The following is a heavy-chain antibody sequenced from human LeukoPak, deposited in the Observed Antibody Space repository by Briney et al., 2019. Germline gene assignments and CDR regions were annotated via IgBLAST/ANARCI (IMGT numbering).Heavy chain of an antibody. CDR1: GFTFNRYI. J-gene: IGHJ4*02. CDR3: ARGETGRGDYFDF. CDR2: LNLDGSST. V-gene: IGHV3-23*01. D-gene: IGHD2-15*01. Sequence: GGSLRLSCAASGFTFNRYIMNWLRQAPGKGLEWVGNLNLDGSSTYYADSLRGRVIISRDNSKNTLFLQLSSMTPDDTAVYYCARGETGRGDYFDFWGQGTPVAVSS.